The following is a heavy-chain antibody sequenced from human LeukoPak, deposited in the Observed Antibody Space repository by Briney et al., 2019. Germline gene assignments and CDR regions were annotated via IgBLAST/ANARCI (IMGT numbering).Heavy chain of an antibody. D-gene: IGHD3-3*01. CDR2: IRRDGSER. J-gene: IGHJ6*03. V-gene: IGHV3-7*01. CDR1: GFIFIHFW. CDR3: ARRNLYYDFWSGYSRDYYYMGV. Sequence: GGSLRLSCEASGFIFIHFWMSWVRQAPGKGLEWVASIRRDGSERYYVDSVKGRFNISRDNAKNSLYLQVNSLRVEDTAIYYCARRNLYYDFWSGYSRDYYYMGVWGKGTPVTVSS.